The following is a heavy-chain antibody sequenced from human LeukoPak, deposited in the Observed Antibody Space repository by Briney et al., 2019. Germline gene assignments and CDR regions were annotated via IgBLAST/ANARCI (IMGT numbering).Heavy chain of an antibody. CDR2: IYYSGST. CDR3: ARASGIDYYDSGVLDY. Sequence: PSETLSLTCTVSGGSISSYYWSWIRQPPGKGLEWIGYIYYSGSTNYNPSLKSRVTISVDTSKNQFSLKLSSVTAADTAVYYCARASGIDYYDSGVLDYWGQGTLVTVSS. V-gene: IGHV4-59*01. J-gene: IGHJ4*02. CDR1: GGSISSYY. D-gene: IGHD3-10*01.